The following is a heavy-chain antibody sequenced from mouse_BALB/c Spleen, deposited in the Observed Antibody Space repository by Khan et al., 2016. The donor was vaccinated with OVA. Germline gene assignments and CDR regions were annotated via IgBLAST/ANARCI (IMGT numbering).Heavy chain of an antibody. Sequence: QIQLVQSGPELKKPGETVKISCKASGYTFTNYGMNWVKQAPGKGLKWMGWINTYTGEPTYADDFKGRFVFSLETSARTAYLQISNLKNEDMHTYFCARISSSWYSDVWGQGTTVTVSS. CDR2: INTYTGEP. CDR1: GYTFTNYG. V-gene: IGHV9-1*02. D-gene: IGHD6-2*01. CDR3: ARISSSWYSDV. J-gene: IGHJ1*01.